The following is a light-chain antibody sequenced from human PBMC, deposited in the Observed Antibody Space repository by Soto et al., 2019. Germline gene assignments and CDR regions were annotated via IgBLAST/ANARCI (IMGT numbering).Light chain of an antibody. V-gene: IGLV3-21*01. CDR2: DNR. CDR1: NIGIKD. J-gene: IGLJ2*01. Sequence: SYELTQPPSVSVAPGQTASISCGGNNIGIKDVYWYQQQPGQAPVLVIYDNRDRPSGIPERFSGSNSGNTATLTISRVEAGDEADYSCQVWDTSSDHPVFGGETKLTVL. CDR3: QVWDTSSDHPV.